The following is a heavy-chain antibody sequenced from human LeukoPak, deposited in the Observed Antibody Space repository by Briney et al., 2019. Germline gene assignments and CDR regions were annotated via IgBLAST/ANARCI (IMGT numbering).Heavy chain of an antibody. J-gene: IGHJ2*01. CDR1: EFSVGSNY. Sequence: PGGSLRLSCAASEFSVGSNYMTWVRQAPGKGLEWVSAISGSGGSTYYADSVKGRFTISRDNSEKTVFLQMHSLRPEHTGVYYCARDAAMTYRGYFDIWGRGTLVTVSS. D-gene: IGHD6-25*01. CDR2: ISGSGGST. V-gene: IGHV3-23*01. CDR3: ARDAAMTYRGYFDI.